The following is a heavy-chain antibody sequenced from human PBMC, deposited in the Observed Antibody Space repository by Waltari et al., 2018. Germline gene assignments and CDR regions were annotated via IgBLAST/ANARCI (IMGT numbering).Heavy chain of an antibody. V-gene: IGHV4-39*01. CDR1: GGSISSSSYY. J-gene: IGHJ4*02. CDR3: AKVFLEWYYFDY. Sequence: QLQLQESGPGLVKPSETLSLTCTVSGGSISSSSYYWGWIRQPPGKGLEWIGSIYYSGSTYYNPSLKSRVNISVGTSKNQFSLKLSSVTAADTAVYYCAKVFLEWYYFDYWGQGTLVTVSS. CDR2: IYYSGST. D-gene: IGHD3-3*01.